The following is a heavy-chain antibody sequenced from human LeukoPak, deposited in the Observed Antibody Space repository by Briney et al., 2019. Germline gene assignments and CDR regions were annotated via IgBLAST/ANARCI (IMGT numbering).Heavy chain of an antibody. CDR2: ISYDGSNK. D-gene: IGHD3-3*01. CDR1: GFTFSSYG. J-gene: IGHJ5*02. Sequence: GGSLRLSCAASGFTFSSYGMHWVRQAPGKGLEWVAVISYDGSNKYYADSVKGRFTISRDNSKNTLYLQMNSLRAEDTAVYYCARENHDSSTWGQGTLVTVSS. CDR3: ARENHDSST. V-gene: IGHV3-30*03.